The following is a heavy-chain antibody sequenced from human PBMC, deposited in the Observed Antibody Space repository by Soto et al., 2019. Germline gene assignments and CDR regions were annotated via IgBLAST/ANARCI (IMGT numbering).Heavy chain of an antibody. J-gene: IGHJ4*02. CDR3: ARQHNDLWTDSPDFDY. V-gene: IGHV1-18*04. Sequence: QVQLVQSGGEVKKPGASVKVSCKASGYNYNNYGVTWVRQAPGQGLEGVGWISAFNHKANYGPNIQDRVTMTIATSPNTAHMKMRSLRPDDTAVYYCARQHNDLWTDSPDFDYWGQGTLVTVSA. CDR2: ISAFNHKA. D-gene: IGHD3-9*01. CDR1: GYNYNNYG.